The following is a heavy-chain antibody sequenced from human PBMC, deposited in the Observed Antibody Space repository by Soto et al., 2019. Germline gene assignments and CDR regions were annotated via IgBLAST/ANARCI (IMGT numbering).Heavy chain of an antibody. Sequence: SLRLSCAASGFTFSSYAMHWVRQAPGKGLEWVAVISYDGSNKYYADSVKGRFTISRDNSKNTLYLQMNSLRAEDTAVYYCARDRTTVTPPFDYWGQGTLVTVSS. CDR1: GFTFSSYA. D-gene: IGHD4-17*01. CDR2: ISYDGSNK. CDR3: ARDRTTVTPPFDY. J-gene: IGHJ4*02. V-gene: IGHV3-30-3*01.